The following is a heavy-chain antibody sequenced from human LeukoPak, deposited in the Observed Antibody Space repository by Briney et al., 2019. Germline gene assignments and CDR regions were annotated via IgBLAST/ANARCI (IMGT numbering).Heavy chain of an antibody. CDR2: INHSGST. D-gene: IGHD2-21*02. J-gene: IGHJ1*01. V-gene: IGHV4-34*01. CDR3: ARDEHIVVVTALGHFQH. CDR1: GGSFSGYY. Sequence: SETLSLTCAVYGGSFSGYYWSWIRQPPGKGLEWIGEINHSGSTNYNPSLKSRVTISVDTSKNQFSLKLSSVTAADTAVYYCARDEHIVVVTALGHFQHWGQGTLVTVSS.